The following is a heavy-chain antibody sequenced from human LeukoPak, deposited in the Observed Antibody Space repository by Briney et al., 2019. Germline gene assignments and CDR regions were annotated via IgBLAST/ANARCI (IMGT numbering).Heavy chain of an antibody. CDR2: IHYSADS. CDR3: ARVPPDYGIIHDAFDI. Sequence: SETLSLTCTVSGGSITSNYWSWIRQPPGERLEHIGYIHYSADSNNNPSLKSRVTMSMDTSKNQFSLKLTSVTAADTAVYYCARVPPDYGIIHDAFDIWGQGTVVTVSS. D-gene: IGHD4-17*01. CDR1: GGSITSNY. J-gene: IGHJ3*02. V-gene: IGHV4-59*08.